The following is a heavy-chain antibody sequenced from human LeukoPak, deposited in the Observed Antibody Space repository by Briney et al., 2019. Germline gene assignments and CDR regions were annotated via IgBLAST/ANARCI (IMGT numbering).Heavy chain of an antibody. V-gene: IGHV1-69*04. Sequence: SVKVSCKASGGTFVSYAVSWVRQAPGQGLEWMGRVNPVLDIVNYAQKFRGRLTITADKYTSTAYMELTGLTSAGTAVYYCARGMSIAQAVADYWGQGTLVTVSS. J-gene: IGHJ4*02. CDR3: ARGMSIAQAVADY. CDR1: GGTFVSYA. D-gene: IGHD2-15*01. CDR2: VNPVLDIV.